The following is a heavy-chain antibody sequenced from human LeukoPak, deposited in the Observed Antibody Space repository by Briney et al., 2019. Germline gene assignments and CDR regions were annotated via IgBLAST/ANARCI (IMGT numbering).Heavy chain of an antibody. Sequence: GGSLRLSCAASGFTVSSNYMSWVRQAPGKGLEWVAFIRYDGSNKYYADSVKGRFTISRDNSKNTLYLQMNSLRAEDTAVFYCAKDLLAYTMDTFDIWGQGTMVTVSS. V-gene: IGHV3-30*02. J-gene: IGHJ3*02. D-gene: IGHD2-2*02. CDR1: GFTVSSNY. CDR3: AKDLLAYTMDTFDI. CDR2: IRYDGSNK.